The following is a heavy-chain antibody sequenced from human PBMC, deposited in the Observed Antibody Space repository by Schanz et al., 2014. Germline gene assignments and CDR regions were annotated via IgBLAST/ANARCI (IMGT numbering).Heavy chain of an antibody. CDR2: IYYSGRT. D-gene: IGHD2-15*01. Sequence: QVQLQESGPGLVKPSETLSLTCTVSSASIRTYYWSWIRQPPGKELEWIGYIYYSGRTTYNPSLKGRAPIPGNTTKTHFSLGRISVTAADTAVYYCARLGSPHCRTSNCHYDWFGPWDQGTLVTVSS. J-gene: IGHJ5*02. CDR3: ARLGSPHCRTSNCHYDWFGP. CDR1: SASIRTYY. V-gene: IGHV4-59*08.